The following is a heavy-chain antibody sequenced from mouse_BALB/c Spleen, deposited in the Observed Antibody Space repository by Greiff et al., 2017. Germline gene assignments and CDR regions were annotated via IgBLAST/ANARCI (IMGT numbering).Heavy chain of an antibody. Sequence: EVKLMESGGGLVKPGGSLKLSCAASGFTFSSYTMSWVRQTPEKRLEWVATISSGGGNTYYPDSVKGRFTISRDNAKNNLYLQMSSLRSEDTALYYCARYQPAYYGNYRYWYFDVWGAGTTVTVSS. CDR1: GFTFSSYT. J-gene: IGHJ1*01. CDR2: ISSGGGNT. D-gene: IGHD2-10*01. V-gene: IGHV5-9*03. CDR3: ARYQPAYYGNYRYWYFDV.